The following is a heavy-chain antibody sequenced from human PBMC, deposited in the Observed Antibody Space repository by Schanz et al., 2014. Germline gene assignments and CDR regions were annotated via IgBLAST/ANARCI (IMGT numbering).Heavy chain of an antibody. Sequence: EMQLLESGGGLAQPGGSLRLSCAASGFKFTDYAMTWVRQAPGKGLEWVATISGSSENTYYADSVKGRVTISRDNSRNTLFLQMRNLRADDTALYYCAKGKSEVRGIILDYWGQGTMVVDSS. CDR3: AKGKSEVRGIILDY. CDR1: GFKFTDYA. V-gene: IGHV3-23*01. J-gene: IGHJ4*02. CDR2: ISGSSENT. D-gene: IGHD3-10*01.